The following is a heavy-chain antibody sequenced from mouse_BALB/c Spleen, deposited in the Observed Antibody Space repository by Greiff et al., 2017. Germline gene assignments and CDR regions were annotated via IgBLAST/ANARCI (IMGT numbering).Heavy chain of an antibody. D-gene: IGHD2-14*01. CDR1: GYSITSGYY. Sequence: EVHLVESGPGLVKPSQSLSLTCSVTGYSITSGYYWNWIRQFPGNKLEWMGYISYDGSNNYNPSLKNRISITRDTSKNQFFLKLNSVTTEDTATYYCARDRYGFAYWGQGTLVTVSA. J-gene: IGHJ3*01. CDR2: ISYDGSN. CDR3: ARDRYGFAY. V-gene: IGHV3-6*02.